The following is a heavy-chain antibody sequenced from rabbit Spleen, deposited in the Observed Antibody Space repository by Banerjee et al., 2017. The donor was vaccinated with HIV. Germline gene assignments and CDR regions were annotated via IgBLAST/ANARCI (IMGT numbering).Heavy chain of an antibody. Sequence: QEKLVESGGGLVQPEGSLTLTCKASGFSFTDKDVMCWVRQAPGKGLEWIACIYTGNSKTYYASWAKGRFTISKTSSTTVTLQMTRLTAADTATYFCARDTSSSFSSYGMDLWGQGTLVTVS. CDR2: IYTGNSKT. CDR3: ARDTSSSFSSYGMDL. D-gene: IGHD1-1*01. CDR1: GFSFTDKDV. J-gene: IGHJ6*01. V-gene: IGHV1S45*01.